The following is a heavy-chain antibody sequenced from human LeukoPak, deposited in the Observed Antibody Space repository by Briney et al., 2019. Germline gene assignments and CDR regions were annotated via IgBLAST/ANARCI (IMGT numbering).Heavy chain of an antibody. CDR2: IYYSGST. V-gene: IGHV4-59*12. CDR1: GGSISSYY. CDR3: ARALRPGVTAFGI. D-gene: IGHD3-10*01. Sequence: SETLSLTCTVSGGSISSYYWSWIRQPPGKGLEWIGYIYYSGSTNYNPSLKSRVTISVDTSKNQFSLKLSSVTAADTAVYYCARALRPGVTAFGIWGQGTMVTVSS. J-gene: IGHJ3*02.